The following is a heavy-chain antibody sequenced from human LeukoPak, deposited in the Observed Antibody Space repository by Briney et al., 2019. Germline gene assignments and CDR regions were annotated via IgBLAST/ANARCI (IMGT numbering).Heavy chain of an antibody. J-gene: IGHJ4*02. CDR1: GYTFTSYY. CDR2: MNPNSGNT. V-gene: IGHV1-8*02. CDR3: ARGPSSSWYVDY. Sequence: ASVKVSCKASGYTFTSYYMHWVRQATGQGLEWMGWMNPNSGNTGYAQKFQGRVTMTRNTSTSTAYMELSSLRSEDTAVYYCARGPSSSWYVDYWGQGTLVTVSS. D-gene: IGHD6-13*01.